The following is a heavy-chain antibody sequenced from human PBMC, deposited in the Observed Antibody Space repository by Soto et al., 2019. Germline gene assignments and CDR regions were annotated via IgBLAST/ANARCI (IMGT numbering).Heavy chain of an antibody. V-gene: IGHV1-69*01. CDR2: IIPIFGTA. D-gene: IGHD5-12*01. J-gene: IGHJ6*02. CDR3: ARSKIYSGYDSLPYGMDV. CDR1: GGTFSSYA. Sequence: QVQLVQSGAEVKKPGSSVKVSCKASGGTFSSYAISWVRQAPGQGLEWMGGIIPIFGTANYAQKFQGRVTITADESTSTAYMELSSLRSEDTAVYYCARSKIYSGYDSLPYGMDVWGQGTTVTVSS.